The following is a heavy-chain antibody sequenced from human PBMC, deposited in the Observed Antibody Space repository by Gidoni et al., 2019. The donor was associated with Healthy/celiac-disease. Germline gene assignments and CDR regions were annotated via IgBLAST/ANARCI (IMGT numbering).Heavy chain of an antibody. Sequence: QLQLQESGPGLVKPSETLSLTCTVSGGSISSSSYYWGWIRQPPGKGLEWIGSIYYSGSTYSNPALKIRVTISVDTSKNQFSLKLSSVTAADTAVYYCARPGGGKKEAWFDPWGQGTLVTFSS. J-gene: IGHJ5*02. CDR2: IYYSGST. CDR3: ARPGGGKKEAWFDP. CDR1: GGSISSSSYY. D-gene: IGHD1-26*01. V-gene: IGHV4-39*01.